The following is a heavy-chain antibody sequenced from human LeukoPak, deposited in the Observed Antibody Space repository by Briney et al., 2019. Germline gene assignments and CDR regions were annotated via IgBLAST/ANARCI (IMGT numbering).Heavy chain of an antibody. CDR1: GYTFTSYD. CDR2: MNPNSGNT. D-gene: IGHD5-12*01. V-gene: IGHV1-8*01. Sequence: ASVKVSCKASGYTFTSYDINWVRQATGQGLEWMGWMNPNSGNTGYAQKFQGRVTMTRKTSISTAYMELSSLRSEDTVVYYCARGSRLRTYYYYYMDVWGKGTTVTISS. CDR3: ARGSRLRTYYYYYMDV. J-gene: IGHJ6*03.